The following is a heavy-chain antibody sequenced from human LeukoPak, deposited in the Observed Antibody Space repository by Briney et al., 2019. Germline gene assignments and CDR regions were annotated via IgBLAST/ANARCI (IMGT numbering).Heavy chain of an antibody. CDR1: GFTVSSNH. CDR3: ARLRRGY. CDR2: IKSDGTT. Sequence: GGSLRLSCAASGFTVSSNHMSWVRQAPGKGLEWVSLIKSDGTTEYADSVKGRFTIPRDNSKNTLFLQMNSLRVEDTAVYYCARLRRGYWGRGTPVTVSS. J-gene: IGHJ4*02. V-gene: IGHV3-53*01.